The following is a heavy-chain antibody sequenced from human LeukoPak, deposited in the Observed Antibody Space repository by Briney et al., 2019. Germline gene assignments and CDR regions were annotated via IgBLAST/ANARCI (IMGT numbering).Heavy chain of an antibody. J-gene: IGHJ4*02. CDR3: ARDIPYYYDSSGYFDY. Sequence: PSETLSLTCAVSGYSTSSGYYWGWIRQPPGKGLEWIGSIYHSGSTYYNPSLKSRVTISVDTSKNQFSLKLSSVTAADTAVYYCARDIPYYYDSSGYFDYWGQGTLVTVSS. D-gene: IGHD3-22*01. CDR2: IYHSGST. V-gene: IGHV4-38-2*02. CDR1: GYSTSSGYY.